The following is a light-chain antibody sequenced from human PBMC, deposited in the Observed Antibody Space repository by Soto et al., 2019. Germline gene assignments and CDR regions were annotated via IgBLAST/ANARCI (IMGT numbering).Light chain of an antibody. V-gene: IGKV4-1*01. CDR3: QQYYSTLT. CDR2: WVS. J-gene: IGKJ4*01. CDR1: QSVLYSSNNKNY. Sequence: DIVMTQSPDSLAVSLGERATINCKSSQSVLYSSNNKNYLAWYQQKPGQPPKLLIYWVSTRESGVPDRFSGSGSGTDFTLTISSLQAEDVAVYYCQQYYSTLTFGGGTKV.